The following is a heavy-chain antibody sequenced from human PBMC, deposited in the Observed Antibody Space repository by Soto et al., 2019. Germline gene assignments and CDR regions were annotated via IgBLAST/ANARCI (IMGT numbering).Heavy chain of an antibody. CDR2: IYYSGST. V-gene: IGHV4-31*03. D-gene: IGHD3-22*01. CDR1: GGSISSGGYY. Sequence: PSGTLSLTCTVSGGSISSGGYYWSWIRQHPGKGLGWIGYIYYSGSTYYNPSLKSRVTISVDTSKNQFSLKLSSVTAADTAVYYCARAXGSSGYYYVYYYYGMDVWGQGTTVTVSS. J-gene: IGHJ6*01. CDR3: ARAXGSSGYYYVYYYYGMDV.